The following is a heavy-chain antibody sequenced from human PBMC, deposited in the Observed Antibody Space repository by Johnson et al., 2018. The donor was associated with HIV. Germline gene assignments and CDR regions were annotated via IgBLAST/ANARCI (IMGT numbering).Heavy chain of an antibody. D-gene: IGHD6-19*01. V-gene: IGHV3-23*04. CDR3: VREGSEWLAGENTFDI. CDR1: GFTFSSHA. J-gene: IGHJ3*02. Sequence: VLLVESGGGLVQPGGSLRLSCAASGFTFSSHAMSWVRQAPGKGLEWVSTISGSGGTTYYVDSVKGRFTISRDNSKNTLYLQMNSLRAEDTAVYYCVREGSEWLAGENTFDIWGQVTMVTVSS. CDR2: ISGSGGTT.